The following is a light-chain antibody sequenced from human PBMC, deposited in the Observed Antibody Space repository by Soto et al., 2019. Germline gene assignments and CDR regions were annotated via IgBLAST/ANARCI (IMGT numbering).Light chain of an antibody. V-gene: IGKV3-20*01. J-gene: IGKJ2*01. CDR2: GAS. CDR3: QQYGSPPLMYT. CDR1: QSVSSTY. Sequence: ESVLTQSPGTLSLSPGERATLSCTASQSVSSTYLAWYQHKPGQAPRLLIYGASSRATGIPDRFSGSGSGTDCTHTISRLEPEDFAVYYCQQYGSPPLMYTFGQGTKLEI.